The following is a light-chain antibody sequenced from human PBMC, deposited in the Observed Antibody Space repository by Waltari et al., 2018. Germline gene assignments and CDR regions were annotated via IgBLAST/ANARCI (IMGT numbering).Light chain of an antibody. V-gene: IGKV1-27*01. CDR3: QKYNSAPRT. J-gene: IGKJ1*01. CDR2: AAF. CDR1: QGIGNY. Sequence: DIQMTQSPSSLSAYVGARVTITCRASQGIGNYLAWYQQKPGKVPKLLIYAAFTLQSGVPSRFSGSGSGTDFILTISSLQPEDVATYYCQKYNSAPRTFGQGTKVEIK.